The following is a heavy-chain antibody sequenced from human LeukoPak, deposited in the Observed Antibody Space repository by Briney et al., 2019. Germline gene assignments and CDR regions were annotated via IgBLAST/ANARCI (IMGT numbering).Heavy chain of an antibody. Sequence: GGSLRLSGAASGFTFSSYSMDGVRQAPGKGLGGGSYFSRSTGTKYYADSVKGRFTISRDNTQHSLHLQLNSLRAEDTAVYYCASLLGYCSGDRCTTDYWGQGTLVPVSS. CDR2: FSRSTGTK. CDR1: GFTFSSYS. CDR3: ASLLGYCSGDRCTTDY. V-gene: IGHV3-48*01. D-gene: IGHD2-15*01. J-gene: IGHJ4*02.